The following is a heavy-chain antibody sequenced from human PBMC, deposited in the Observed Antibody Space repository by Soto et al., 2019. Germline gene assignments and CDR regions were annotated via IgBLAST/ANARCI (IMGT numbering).Heavy chain of an antibody. CDR3: ARQRTSVVTQAYFDV. CDR2: IYYSGST. CDR1: GDSISSRSYY. J-gene: IGHJ4*02. V-gene: IGHV4-39*01. D-gene: IGHD2-21*02. Sequence: SETLSLTCTATGDSISSRSYYWGWIRHPPGKGLEWIGSIYYSGSTYNNPSLRSRVSMSIDTSKDQFSLKLKSVTAADTALYFCARQRTSVVTQAYFDVWGQGSLVNVS.